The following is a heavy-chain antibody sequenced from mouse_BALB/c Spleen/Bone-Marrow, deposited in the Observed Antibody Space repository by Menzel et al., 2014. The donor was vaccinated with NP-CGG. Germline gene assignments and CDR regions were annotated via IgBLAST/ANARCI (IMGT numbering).Heavy chain of an antibody. CDR1: GFSLSTSGMG. Sequence: QVTLKECGPGILQPSQTLSLTCSFSGFSLSTSGMGVSWIRQPSGKGLEWLVHIYWDDDKCYNPSLKSRLTISKDTSRNQVFLKITSVDTADTATYYFARSFEYGYFVYWGQGTTLTVSS. CDR2: IYWDDDK. J-gene: IGHJ2*01. CDR3: ARSFEYGYFVY. V-gene: IGHV8-12*01. D-gene: IGHD5-1*01.